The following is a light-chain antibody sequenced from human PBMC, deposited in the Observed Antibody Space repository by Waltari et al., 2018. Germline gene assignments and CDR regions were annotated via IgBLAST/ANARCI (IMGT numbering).Light chain of an antibody. J-gene: IGKJ1*01. Sequence: IQISQSPSSLSASVGDRVTITCRASQGISSYLNWYQQKPGKAPKLLIYYANSLASGVPSRFSGSGSGTEFTLTISSLQPEDFATYYCQQCNSNPRTFGQGTKVEIK. CDR2: YAN. CDR1: QGISSY. CDR3: QQCNSNPRT. V-gene: IGKV1-13*02.